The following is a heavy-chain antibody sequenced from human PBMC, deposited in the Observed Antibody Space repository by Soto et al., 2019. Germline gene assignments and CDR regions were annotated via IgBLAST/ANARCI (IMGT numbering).Heavy chain of an antibody. J-gene: IGHJ4*02. CDR3: ARIRYSGSYFFYFDP. CDR1: GFSLSTSGMC. D-gene: IGHD1-26*01. Sequence: GSGPTLVNPTQTLTLTCTFSGFSLSTSGMCVSWIRQPPGKALEWLALIDWDDDKYYSTSLKTRLTISKDTSKNQVVLTMTNMDPVDTATYYCARIRYSGSYFFYFDPWGQGTLVTVSS. CDR2: IDWDDDK. V-gene: IGHV2-70*01.